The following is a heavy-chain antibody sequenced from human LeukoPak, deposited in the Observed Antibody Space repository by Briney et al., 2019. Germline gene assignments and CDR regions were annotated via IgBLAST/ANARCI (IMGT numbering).Heavy chain of an antibody. Sequence: PGGSLRLSCAASGFTFSSYAMHWVRQAPGKGLEWVANINQDGIEKYSVDSVKGRFTISRDNAKNSLYLQMNSLRAEDTAVYYCARYYDLLTGYHYYFDYWGQGTLVTVSS. CDR1: GFTFSSYA. CDR3: ARYYDLLTGYHYYFDY. J-gene: IGHJ4*02. V-gene: IGHV3-7*01. D-gene: IGHD3-9*01. CDR2: INQDGIEK.